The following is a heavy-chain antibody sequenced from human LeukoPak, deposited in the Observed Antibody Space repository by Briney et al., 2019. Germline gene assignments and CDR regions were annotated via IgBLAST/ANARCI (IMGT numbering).Heavy chain of an antibody. J-gene: IGHJ5*02. CDR3: ARDMVTAMVDWFDP. V-gene: IGHV4-39*07. CDR2: IYYSGST. CDR1: GGYISSGSYY. D-gene: IGHD5-18*01. Sequence: RASETLSLTCTVSGGYISSGSYYWSWISQPPGKGLEWIGSIYYSGSTYYNPSLKSRVTISVDTSKNQFSLKLSSVTAADTAVYYCARDMVTAMVDWFDPWGQGTLVTVSS.